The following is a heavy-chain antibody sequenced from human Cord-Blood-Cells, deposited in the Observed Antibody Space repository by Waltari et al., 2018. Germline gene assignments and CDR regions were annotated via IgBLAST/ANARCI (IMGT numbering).Heavy chain of an antibody. CDR2: INPRGGST. V-gene: IGHV1-46*01. Sequence: QVQLVQSGAEVKKPGASVKVSCKASGYTFTSYYMHWVRQAPGQGLEWMGIINPRGGSTSYAQKFQGRVTMTRDTSTSTVYMELSSLRSEDTAVYYCARAYYDFWSGYYPFDYWGQGTLVTVSS. CDR3: ARAYYDFWSGYYPFDY. J-gene: IGHJ4*02. CDR1: GYTFTSYY. D-gene: IGHD3-3*01.